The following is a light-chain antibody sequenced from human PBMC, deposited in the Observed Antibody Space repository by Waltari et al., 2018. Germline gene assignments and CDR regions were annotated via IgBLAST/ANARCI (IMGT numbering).Light chain of an antibody. V-gene: IGLV1-47*01. J-gene: IGLJ3*02. CDR2: RNT. CDR1: NSNIESNY. Sequence: QSVLIQPPSASETPGQRVTISCSGSNSNIESNYVCWYQPLPGTAPELLIYRNTQRPSGVPDRFSGSKSDTSASLAISGLRSEDEADYYCAAWDDSLRAWVFGGGTKLTVL. CDR3: AAWDDSLRAWV.